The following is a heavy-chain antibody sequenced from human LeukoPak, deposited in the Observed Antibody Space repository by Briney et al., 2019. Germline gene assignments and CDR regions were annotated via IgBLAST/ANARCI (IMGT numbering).Heavy chain of an antibody. V-gene: IGHV4-30-4*01. Sequence: PSHTQSLTCTLSSRSISSCDDYWRWIRQPPGKGLEWIGYIYYSESTYYHRSLKSRVTITVDTSKTQFSLKLSAVTAAGTVVYYGARGVGHDYVWWSYCVYFDYWGQGTLATVSS. CDR2: IYYSEST. CDR1: SRSISSCDDY. D-gene: IGHD3-16*01. CDR3: ARGVGHDYVWWSYCVYFDY. J-gene: IGHJ4*02.